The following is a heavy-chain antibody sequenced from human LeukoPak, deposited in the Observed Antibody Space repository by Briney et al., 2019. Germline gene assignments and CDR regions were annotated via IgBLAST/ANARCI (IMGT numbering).Heavy chain of an antibody. CDR2: IYYSGST. D-gene: IGHD1-26*01. Sequence: SQTLSLTCTVSGGSISSGDYYWSWIRQPPGKGLEWIGYIYYSGSTYYNPSLKSRVTISVDTSKNQFSLKLSSVTAADTAVYYCARHLVGAYYYYYYMDVWGKGTTVTVSS. V-gene: IGHV4-30-4*01. CDR3: ARHLVGAYYYYYYMDV. J-gene: IGHJ6*03. CDR1: GGSISSGDYY.